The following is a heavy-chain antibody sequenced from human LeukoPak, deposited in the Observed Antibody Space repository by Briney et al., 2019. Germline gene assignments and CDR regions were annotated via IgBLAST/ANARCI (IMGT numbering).Heavy chain of an antibody. J-gene: IGHJ3*02. D-gene: IGHD3-10*01. V-gene: IGHV3-30*02. CDR2: IRYDGSNK. CDR3: AKDRSWGPLYYYGSGSTDAFDI. CDR1: GFTFSSYG. Sequence: PGGSLRLSCAASGFTFSSYGMHWVRQAPGKGLEWVAFIRYDGSNKYYADSVKGRFTISRDNSKNTLYLQMNNLRAEDTAVYYCAKDRSWGPLYYYGSGSTDAFDIWGQGTMVTVSS.